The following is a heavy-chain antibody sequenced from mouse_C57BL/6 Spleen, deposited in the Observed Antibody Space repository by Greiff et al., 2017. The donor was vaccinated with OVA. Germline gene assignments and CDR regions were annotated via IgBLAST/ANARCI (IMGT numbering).Heavy chain of an antibody. CDR1: GYSITSGYY. J-gene: IGHJ3*01. V-gene: IGHV3-6*01. CDR3: ARGDGSSWDWFAY. D-gene: IGHD1-1*01. Sequence: DVQLQESGPGLVKPSQSLSLTCSVTGYSITSGYYWNWIRQFPGNKLEWMGYISYDGSNNYNPSLKNRISITRDTSKNQFFLKLNSVTTEDTATYYCARGDGSSWDWFAYWGQGTLVTVSA. CDR2: ISYDGSN.